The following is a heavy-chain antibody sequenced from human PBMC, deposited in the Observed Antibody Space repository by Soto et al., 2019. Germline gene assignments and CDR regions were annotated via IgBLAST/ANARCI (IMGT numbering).Heavy chain of an antibody. CDR2: IHYGGST. J-gene: IGHJ4*02. CDR3: AKNWNWGSLVH. Sequence: QVHLQESGPGLVKPSETLSLTCTVSGDSISTDYWSWIRQSPGKGLEWIGFIHYGGSTNYNPSLKSRVTISVDTPKNQFSLKLSSVTAADTAVYYCAKNWNWGSLVHWGQGTLVTVSS. V-gene: IGHV4-59*08. CDR1: GDSISTDY. D-gene: IGHD7-27*01.